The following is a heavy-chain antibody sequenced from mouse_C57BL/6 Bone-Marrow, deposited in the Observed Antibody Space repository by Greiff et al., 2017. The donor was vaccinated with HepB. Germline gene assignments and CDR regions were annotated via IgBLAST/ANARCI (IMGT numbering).Heavy chain of an antibody. CDR3: ARRASTMVTGFAY. Sequence: EVKLQESVAELVRPGASVKLSCTASGFNIKNTYMHWVKQRPEQGLEWIGRIDPANGNTKYAPKFQGKATITADTSSNTAYLQLSSLTSEDTAIYYCARRASTMVTGFAYWGQGTLVTVSA. D-gene: IGHD2-2*01. J-gene: IGHJ3*01. CDR1: GFNIKNTY. V-gene: IGHV14-3*01. CDR2: IDPANGNT.